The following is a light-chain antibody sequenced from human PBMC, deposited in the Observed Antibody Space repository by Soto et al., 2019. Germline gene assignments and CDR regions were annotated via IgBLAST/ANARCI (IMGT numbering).Light chain of an antibody. CDR3: QQYYTYWT. V-gene: IGKV1-5*03. J-gene: IGKJ1*01. Sequence: DIQMTQSPSTLSSSIGVRVTITCRASQSISSWLAWYQQKPGKAPKHLIYKASILESGVPSRFSGSGSGTEFSLPISSLQPEDFATYYCQQYYTYWTFAQGTKVEIK. CDR2: KAS. CDR1: QSISSW.